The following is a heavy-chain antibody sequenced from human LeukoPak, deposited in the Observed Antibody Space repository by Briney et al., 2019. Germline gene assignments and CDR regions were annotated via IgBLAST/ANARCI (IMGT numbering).Heavy chain of an antibody. J-gene: IGHJ4*02. V-gene: IGHV3-7*01. Sequence: GGSLRLSCAASGFTFKYYWMAWVRLAPGKGLERVAHIKEDGTQRYYVDSVKGRFTISRGDAKKSQYLQMDTLTDEDTAVYYCVRGGWELDYWGQGVLVTVSS. D-gene: IGHD4-23*01. CDR3: VRGGWELDY. CDR2: IKEDGTQR. CDR1: GFTFKYYW.